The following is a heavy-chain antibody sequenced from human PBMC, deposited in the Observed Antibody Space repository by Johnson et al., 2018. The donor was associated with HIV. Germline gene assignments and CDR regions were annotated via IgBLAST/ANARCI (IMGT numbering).Heavy chain of an antibody. Sequence: QVQLVESGGGVVQPGTSLRLSCAASGFTFSTFAMHWVRQAPGKGLEWVAVIWYDGSNKYYADSVKGRFTISRDNAKKSMYLQMNSLRAEDTALYSCARDFVSFGECTPSDIWGQGTMVTVSS. CDR2: IWYDGSNK. V-gene: IGHV3-33*08. CDR1: GFTFSTFA. CDR3: ARDFVSFGECTPSDI. J-gene: IGHJ3*02. D-gene: IGHD4-17*01.